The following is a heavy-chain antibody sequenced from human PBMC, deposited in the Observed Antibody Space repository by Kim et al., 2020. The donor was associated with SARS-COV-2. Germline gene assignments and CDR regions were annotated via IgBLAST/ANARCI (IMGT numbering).Heavy chain of an antibody. Sequence: GGSLRLSCAASGFTFSSYWMHWVRQAPGKGLVWVSRINSDGSSTSYADSVKGRFTISRDNAKNTLYLQMNSLRAEDTAVYFCARDRSQYYDILTGYYPSYSMDVWGQGTTFTVSS. CDR2: INSDGSST. D-gene: IGHD3-9*01. J-gene: IGHJ6*02. CDR1: GFTFSSYW. CDR3: ARDRSQYYDILTGYYPSYSMDV. V-gene: IGHV3-74*01.